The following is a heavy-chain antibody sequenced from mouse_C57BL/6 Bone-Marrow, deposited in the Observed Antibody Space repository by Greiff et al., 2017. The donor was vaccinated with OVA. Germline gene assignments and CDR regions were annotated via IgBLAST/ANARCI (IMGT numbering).Heavy chain of an antibody. CDR3: ARDRMGS. Sequence: EVKLMESGGGLVKPGGSLKLSCAASGFTFSSYAMSWVRQTPEKRLEWVATISAGGSYTYYPDNVKGRFTLSRDNAKNNLYLQMSHLKSEDTAMYYCARDRMGSWGQGTSVTVSS. CDR1: GFTFSSYA. J-gene: IGHJ4*01. CDR2: ISAGGSYT. V-gene: IGHV5-4*01.